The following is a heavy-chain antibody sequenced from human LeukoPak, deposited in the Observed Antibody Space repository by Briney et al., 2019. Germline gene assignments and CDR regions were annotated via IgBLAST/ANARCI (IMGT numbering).Heavy chain of an antibody. CDR3: ARDGAYFDWWGVLFTFDY. V-gene: IGHV3-7*03. J-gene: IGHJ4*02. Sequence: GGSLRLSCAASGFTFSSYWMSWVRQAPGKGLEWVANIKQDGSEKYYADSVKGRFTISRDNAKNSLYLQMNSLRAEDTAVYYCARDGAYFDWWGVLFTFDYWGQGTLVTVSS. CDR1: GFTFSSYW. CDR2: IKQDGSEK. D-gene: IGHD3-9*01.